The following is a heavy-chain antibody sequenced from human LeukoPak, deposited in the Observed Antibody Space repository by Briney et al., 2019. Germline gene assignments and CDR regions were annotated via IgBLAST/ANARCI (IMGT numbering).Heavy chain of an antibody. Sequence: SETPSLTCTVSGASISSGSYYWSWIRQPAGKGLEWIGRIYTSGSTNYNPSLKSRVTISVDTSKNQFSLKLSSVTAADTAVYYCARSPGRTVVADYWGQGTLVTVSS. J-gene: IGHJ4*02. CDR2: IYTSGST. D-gene: IGHD4-23*01. V-gene: IGHV4-61*02. CDR1: GASISSGSYY. CDR3: ARSPGRTVVADY.